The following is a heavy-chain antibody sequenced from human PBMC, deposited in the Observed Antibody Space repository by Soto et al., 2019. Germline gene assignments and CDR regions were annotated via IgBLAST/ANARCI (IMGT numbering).Heavy chain of an antibody. V-gene: IGHV3-23*01. D-gene: IGHD3-10*02. Sequence: GGSLRLSCAASGFTFSSYAMSWVRQAPGKGLEWASAISGSGGSTYYADSVKGRFTISRDNSKNTLYLQMNSLRAEDTAVYYCAKDNDRGVINYFDYWGQGTLVTVSS. CDR1: GFTFSSYA. CDR3: AKDNDRGVINYFDY. J-gene: IGHJ4*02. CDR2: ISGSGGST.